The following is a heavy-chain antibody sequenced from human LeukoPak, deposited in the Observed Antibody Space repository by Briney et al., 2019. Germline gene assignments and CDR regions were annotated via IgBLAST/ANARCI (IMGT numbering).Heavy chain of an antibody. CDR3: ARGGAVIAAGFDY. D-gene: IGHD6-13*01. J-gene: IGHJ4*02. V-gene: IGHV3-21*06. CDR2: ISSSSSYT. CDR1: GFTFSSYS. Sequence: GGSLRLSCAASGFTFSSYSMHWVRQAPGKGLEWVTSISSSSSYTDYGDSVKGRFTISRDNAKNSLDLQMNSLRAEDTAVYFCARGGAVIAAGFDYWGQGTLFTVSS.